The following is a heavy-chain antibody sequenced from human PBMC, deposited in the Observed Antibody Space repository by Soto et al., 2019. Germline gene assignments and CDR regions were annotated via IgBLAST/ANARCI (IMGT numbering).Heavy chain of an antibody. CDR2: ISAFNDYT. Sequence: ASVKVSFKASGYTFNKYGFNWLRQAPGQGLEWMGRISAFNDYTNLAQKFQGRVTLTTDASTNTAYMELQILRSDDTAMYYCARGRGVVIPAGTPDAFDVWGQGTKVTVSS. CDR3: ARGRGVVIPAGTPDAFDV. V-gene: IGHV1-18*01. CDR1: GYTFNKYG. J-gene: IGHJ3*01. D-gene: IGHD6-13*01.